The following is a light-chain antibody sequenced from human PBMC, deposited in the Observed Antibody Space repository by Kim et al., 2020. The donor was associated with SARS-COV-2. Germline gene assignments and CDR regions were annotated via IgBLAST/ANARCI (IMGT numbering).Light chain of an antibody. CDR3: QQYDNLPPGFT. V-gene: IGKV1-33*01. Sequence: DIQMTQSPSSLSASVGDRVTITCQASQDISNYLNWYQQKPGKAPKLLIYDASHLETGVSSRFSGSGSGTDFTFTISSLQPEDIATYYCQQYDNLPPGFTFGPGTKVDIK. CDR2: DAS. J-gene: IGKJ3*01. CDR1: QDISNY.